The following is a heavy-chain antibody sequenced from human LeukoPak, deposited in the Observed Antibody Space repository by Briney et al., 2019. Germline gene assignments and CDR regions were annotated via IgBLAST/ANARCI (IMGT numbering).Heavy chain of an antibody. Sequence: GGSLRLSCAGSEFTFRSYSMHWVRQAPGKGLEWVSSISGSSSDIYYADSVKGRFTISRDNSKNSLYLQMKSLRAEDTAVYYCARSGDYGSGSYWDYWGQGTLVTVSS. CDR1: EFTFRSYS. CDR2: ISGSSSDI. V-gene: IGHV3-21*01. J-gene: IGHJ4*02. D-gene: IGHD3-10*01. CDR3: ARSGDYGSGSYWDY.